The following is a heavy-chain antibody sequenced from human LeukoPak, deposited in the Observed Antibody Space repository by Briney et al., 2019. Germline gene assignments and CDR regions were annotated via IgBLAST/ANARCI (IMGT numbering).Heavy chain of an antibody. CDR2: IYYSGST. J-gene: IGHJ5*02. CDR3: ARESDRYCYSTSCPNWYDP. D-gene: IGHD2-2*01. Sequence: SETLSLTCTVSGGCISSSSYYWGWIRQPPGKGLEWIGSIYYSGSTYYNPSLKSRVTISVDTSKNQFSLKLSSVTAADTAVYFCARESDRYCYSTSCPNWYDPWGQGTLVTVSS. V-gene: IGHV4-39*07. CDR1: GGCISSSSYY.